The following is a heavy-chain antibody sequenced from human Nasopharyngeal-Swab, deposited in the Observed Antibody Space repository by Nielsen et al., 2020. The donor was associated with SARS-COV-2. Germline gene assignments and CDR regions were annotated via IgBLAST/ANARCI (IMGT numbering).Heavy chain of an antibody. Sequence: GGSLRLSCAASGFTVSSNYMHWVRQAPGKGLEWVAVISYDGSNKYYADSVKGRFTISRDNSKNTLYLQMNSLRAEDTAVYYCARDPHYSRYYYFDYWGQGTLVTVSS. V-gene: IGHV3-30-3*01. J-gene: IGHJ4*02. CDR3: ARDPHYSRYYYFDY. D-gene: IGHD3-9*01. CDR2: ISYDGSNK. CDR1: GFTVSSNY.